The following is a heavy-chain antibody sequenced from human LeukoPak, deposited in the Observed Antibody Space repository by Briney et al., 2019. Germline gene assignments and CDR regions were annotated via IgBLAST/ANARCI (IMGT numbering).Heavy chain of an antibody. CDR3: AKDRSSWTLSWYFDL. Sequence: GRSLRLSCAASGFTFSSYGMHWVRQAPGKGLEWVAGISYDGSDKYYADSVKGRFTISRDNSKNTLSLQMNSLRGEDTAVYYCAKDRSSWTLSWYFDLWGRGTLVTVSS. CDR1: GFTFSSYG. V-gene: IGHV3-30*18. CDR2: ISYDGSDK. J-gene: IGHJ2*01. D-gene: IGHD6-13*01.